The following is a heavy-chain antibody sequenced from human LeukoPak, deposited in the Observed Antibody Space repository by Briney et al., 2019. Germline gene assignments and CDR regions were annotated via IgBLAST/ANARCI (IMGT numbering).Heavy chain of an antibody. CDR1: TIAISSFY. D-gene: IGHD5-24*01. V-gene: IGHV4-59*01. CDR2: IYYGGTT. J-gene: IGHJ4*02. Sequence: SETLSLTCNVSTIAISSFYWSWIRQPPGKGLEWLGYIYYGGTTKYNSSLESRVSMSIDESRDQFSLRLATVTGAVSAVFYCARLNGFGAALDYWGQGTLVIVSS. CDR3: ARLNGFGAALDY.